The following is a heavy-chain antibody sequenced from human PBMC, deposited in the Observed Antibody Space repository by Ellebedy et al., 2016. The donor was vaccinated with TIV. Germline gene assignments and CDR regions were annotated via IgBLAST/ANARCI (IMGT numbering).Heavy chain of an antibody. V-gene: IGHV3-7*03. CDR3: ARDPNSPGDTGYGDY. CDR1: GFTFTTYW. Sequence: GESLKISCAASGFTFTTYWMSWVRQAPGQELEWVANMNQVGSEKYYVDSVKGRFTISRDNAQNSLYLHMNNLRAEDTAVYYCARDPNSPGDTGYGDYWGQGVVVTVST. CDR2: MNQVGSEK. D-gene: IGHD5-12*01. J-gene: IGHJ4*02.